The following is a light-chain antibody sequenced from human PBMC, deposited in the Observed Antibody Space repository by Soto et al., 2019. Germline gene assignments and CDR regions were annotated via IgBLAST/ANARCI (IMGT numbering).Light chain of an antibody. Sequence: QSALTQPPSASGTPGQRVTISCSGSSSNIGSNYVYWYQQLAGTAPKLLIYKNNQRPSGVPDRFSGSKSGTSASLAISGLRSEDEAAYYCAAWDDSLTGVLFGGGTKLTVL. CDR1: SSNIGSNY. V-gene: IGLV1-47*01. CDR2: KNN. J-gene: IGLJ2*01. CDR3: AAWDDSLTGVL.